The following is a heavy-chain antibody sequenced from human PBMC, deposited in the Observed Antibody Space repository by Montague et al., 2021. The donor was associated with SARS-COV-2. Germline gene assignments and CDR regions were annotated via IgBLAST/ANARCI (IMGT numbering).Heavy chain of an antibody. Sequence: SLRLSCAASGFTFSSYSMNWVRQAPGKGLEWVSSISSSSSCIYYADSVKGRFTISRDNAKNSLYLQMNSLRAEDTAVYYCARDTVDTMIVVEAEATAFDIWGQGTMVTVSS. J-gene: IGHJ3*02. V-gene: IGHV3-21*01. CDR2: ISSSSSCI. D-gene: IGHD3-22*01. CDR1: GFTFSSYS. CDR3: ARDTVDTMIVVEAEATAFDI.